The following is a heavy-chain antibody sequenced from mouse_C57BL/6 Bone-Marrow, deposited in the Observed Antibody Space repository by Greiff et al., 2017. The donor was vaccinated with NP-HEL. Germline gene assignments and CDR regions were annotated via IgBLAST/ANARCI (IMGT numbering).Heavy chain of an antibody. Sequence: VQLQQSGPELVKPGASVKISCKASGYTFTDYYMNWVKQSHGKSLEWIGDINPNNGGTSYNQKFKGKATLTVDKSSSTAYMELRSLTSEDSAVYYCAPYYSNYSAWFAYWGQGTLVTVSA. CDR3: APYYSNYSAWFAY. V-gene: IGHV1-26*01. J-gene: IGHJ3*01. D-gene: IGHD2-5*01. CDR2: INPNNGGT. CDR1: GYTFTDYY.